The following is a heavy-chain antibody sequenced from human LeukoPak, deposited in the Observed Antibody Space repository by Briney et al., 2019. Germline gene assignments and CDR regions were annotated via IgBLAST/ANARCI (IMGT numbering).Heavy chain of an antibody. D-gene: IGHD3-10*01. V-gene: IGHV3-23*01. CDR1: GFSVTTYA. CDR3: AKVTYGSGTYGAFDS. Sequence: QAGGSLRLSCAASGFSVTTYAMGWVRQAPGKGLEWVSTISGSGDYTYYADSVKGRFTISRDNSKNTLYLQMNSLRAEDTAVYYCAKVTYGSGTYGAFDSWGQGTLVTVSS. J-gene: IGHJ4*02. CDR2: ISGSGDYT.